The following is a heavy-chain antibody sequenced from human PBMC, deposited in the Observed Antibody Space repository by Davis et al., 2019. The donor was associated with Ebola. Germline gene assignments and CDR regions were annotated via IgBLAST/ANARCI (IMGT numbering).Heavy chain of an antibody. V-gene: IGHV3-15*01. D-gene: IGHD6-19*01. J-gene: IGHJ4*02. CDR3: ATSGSVSGRLEY. CDR1: GLVFPNFD. CDR2: IKSKSDGGTT. Sequence: PGGSLRLSCAASGLVFPNFDTTWVRQAPGKGLEWLGRIKSKSDGGTTDSAAPVKGRFSISRDDSKNTLYLQMNSLKTGDTAVYYCATSGSVSGRLEYWGQGTLVTVSS.